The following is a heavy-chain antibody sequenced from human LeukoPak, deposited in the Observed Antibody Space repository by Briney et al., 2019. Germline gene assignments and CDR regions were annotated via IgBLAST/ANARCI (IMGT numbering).Heavy chain of an antibody. CDR2: ISSSSSYI. CDR1: GFTFSSYS. D-gene: IGHD1-26*01. V-gene: IGHV3-21*01. Sequence: GGSLRLSCAASGFTFSSYSMNWVRQAPGKGLEWVSSISSSSSYIYYADSVKGRFTISRDNAKNSLYLQMNSLRAEDTAVYYCARDVGVRAFDIWGQGTMVTVSS. J-gene: IGHJ3*02. CDR3: ARDVGVRAFDI.